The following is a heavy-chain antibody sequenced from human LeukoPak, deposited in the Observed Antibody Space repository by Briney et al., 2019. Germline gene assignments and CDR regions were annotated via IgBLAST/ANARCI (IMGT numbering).Heavy chain of an antibody. D-gene: IGHD2-8*01. J-gene: IGHJ5*02. CDR1: GGSFSGYY. Sequence: SETLSLTCAVYGGSFSGYYWSWIRQPPGKGLEWIGEINHSGSTNYNPSLKSRVTISVDTSKNQFSLKLSSVTAADTAVYYCARGEKGQDIVLMEQSRDNWFDPWGQGTLATVSS. CDR2: INHSGST. V-gene: IGHV4-34*01. CDR3: ARGEKGQDIVLMEQSRDNWFDP.